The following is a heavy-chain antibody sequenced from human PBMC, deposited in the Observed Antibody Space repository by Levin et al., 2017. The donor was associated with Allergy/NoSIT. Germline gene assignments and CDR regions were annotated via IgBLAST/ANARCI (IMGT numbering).Heavy chain of an antibody. CDR3: ARHYGGNSFRFRAFDI. J-gene: IGHJ3*02. CDR1: GYSFTNYW. CDR2: IDPSDSYT. Sequence: GESLKISCKGSGYSFTNYWITWVRQMPGRGLEWMGRIDPSDSYTDYSPSFQGHVTISGDKSISTPYLQWSSLKAPDTAIYYCARHYGGNSFRFRAFDIWGQGTVVTVPS. V-gene: IGHV5-10-1*01. D-gene: IGHD4-23*01.